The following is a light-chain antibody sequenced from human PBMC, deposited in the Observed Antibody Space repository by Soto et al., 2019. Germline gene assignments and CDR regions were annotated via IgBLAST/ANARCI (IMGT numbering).Light chain of an antibody. Sequence: DSQMTQSPSSLSASVGDRVTITCRASQGISNYLNWYQQKPGKAPNLLIYAASTLQSGVPSRFSGSGSGTDFTLTINSLLPEDSATYYCQQSYISRTFGQGTKVDIK. CDR3: QQSYISRT. V-gene: IGKV1-39*01. J-gene: IGKJ1*01. CDR2: AAS. CDR1: QGISNY.